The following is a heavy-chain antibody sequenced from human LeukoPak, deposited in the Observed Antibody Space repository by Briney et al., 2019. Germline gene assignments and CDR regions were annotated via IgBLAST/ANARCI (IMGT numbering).Heavy chain of an antibody. J-gene: IGHJ5*02. CDR1: GFTFSRYA. Sequence: GGSLRLSCAASGFTFSRYAMSWVRQAPGKGLEWVSAISGSGGSTYYADSVTGRFTISRDNSKNTLYLQMTSLRAEDTAVYYCAKMARYCSGGSCYFIAHNWFAPWSQGTLVTVSS. D-gene: IGHD2-15*01. CDR2: ISGSGGST. CDR3: AKMARYCSGGSCYFIAHNWFAP. V-gene: IGHV3-23*01.